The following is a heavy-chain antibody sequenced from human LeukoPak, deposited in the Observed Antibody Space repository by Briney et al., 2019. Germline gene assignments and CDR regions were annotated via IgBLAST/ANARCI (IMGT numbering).Heavy chain of an antibody. CDR2: IIPILGIA. CDR1: GGTFSSYA. D-gene: IGHD3-22*01. J-gene: IGHJ4*02. V-gene: IGHV1-69*04. Sequence: ASVKVSCKASGGTFSSYAISWVRQAPGQGLEWMGRIIPILGIANYAQKFQGRVTITADKSTSTAYMELSSLRSEDTAVYYCASGGRYYYDSSGYYPYWGQGTLVTVSS. CDR3: ASGGRYYYDSSGYYPY.